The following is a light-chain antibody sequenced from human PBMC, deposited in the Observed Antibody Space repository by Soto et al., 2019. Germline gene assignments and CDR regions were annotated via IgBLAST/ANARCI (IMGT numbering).Light chain of an antibody. J-gene: IGKJ1*01. V-gene: IGKV3-20*01. Sequence: EIVLTQSPGTLSLSPGERATLSCRASQSVSNNYLAWYQQKPGQAPRLLIYGASNRATGIPDRFSGSGSGTEFTLTISSLQPDDFATYYCQQYQIDWTFGQGTKVDIK. CDR2: GAS. CDR3: QQYQIDWT. CDR1: QSVSNNY.